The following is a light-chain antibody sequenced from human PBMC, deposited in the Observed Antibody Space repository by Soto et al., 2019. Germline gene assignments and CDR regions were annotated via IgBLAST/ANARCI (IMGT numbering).Light chain of an antibody. V-gene: IGLV2-14*01. CDR3: SSSNSSSTSVV. Sequence: QSALTQPASVSGSPGQSITISCTGTSSDVGGYNYVSWYQQHPGKAPKLMIYDVSNRPSGVSNRFSGSKSGNTASLTISGRQAEDEAVYYCSSSNSSSTSVVFGGGTKLTVL. CDR2: DVS. J-gene: IGLJ2*01. CDR1: SSDVGGYNY.